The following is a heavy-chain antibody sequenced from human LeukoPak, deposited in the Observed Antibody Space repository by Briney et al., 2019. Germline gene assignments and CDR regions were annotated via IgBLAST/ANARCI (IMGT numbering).Heavy chain of an antibody. CDR2: IYYSGST. Sequence: PSETLSLTCTVSGGSISSYYWSWIRQPPGKGLEWIGYIYYSGSTNYNPSLKSRVTISVDTSKNQFSLKLSSVTAADTAVYYCASHSYYDSTNPFDYWGQGTLVTVSS. V-gene: IGHV4-59*01. CDR3: ASHSYYDSTNPFDY. J-gene: IGHJ4*02. D-gene: IGHD3-22*01. CDR1: GGSISSYY.